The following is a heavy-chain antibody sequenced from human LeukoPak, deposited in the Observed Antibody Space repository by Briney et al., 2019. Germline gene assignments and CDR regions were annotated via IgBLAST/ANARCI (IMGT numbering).Heavy chain of an antibody. Sequence: ASVKVSCKASGYTFTSYYMHWVRQAPGQGLEWMGIINPSGGSTSYAQKFQGRVTMTRDMSTSTVYMELSSLRSEDTAVYYCARGPLHNWNGGYYYYYMDVWGKGTTVTVSS. CDR2: INPSGGST. D-gene: IGHD1-20*01. J-gene: IGHJ6*03. V-gene: IGHV1-46*01. CDR1: GYTFTSYY. CDR3: ARGPLHNWNGGYYYYYMDV.